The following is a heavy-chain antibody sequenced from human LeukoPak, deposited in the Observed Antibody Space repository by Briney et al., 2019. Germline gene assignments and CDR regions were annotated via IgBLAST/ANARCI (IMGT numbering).Heavy chain of an antibody. J-gene: IGHJ4*02. Sequence: SETLSLTCTVSGGSISSSSYYRGWIRQPPGKGLEWIGSINYSGSTYYNPSLKSRVTISADTSKNQFSLTLGSVSATDTAVHYCVSPRGVSYGYFDYWGPGTLVTVSS. CDR2: INYSGST. V-gene: IGHV4-39*01. CDR1: GGSISSSSYY. CDR3: VSPRGVSYGYFDY. D-gene: IGHD5-18*01.